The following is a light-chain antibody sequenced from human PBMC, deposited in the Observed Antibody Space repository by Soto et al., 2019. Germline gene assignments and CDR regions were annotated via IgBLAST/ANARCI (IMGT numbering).Light chain of an antibody. CDR3: AAWDDSLSGWV. CDR1: NPNIGSNY. J-gene: IGLJ3*02. Sequence: QSVLTQPPSASGTPGQRVTISCSGRNPNIGSNYVYWYQQVPGTAPKLLIYTNNQRPSGVPDRFSGSKSATSASLAIGGLRSEDEADYYCAAWDDSLSGWVFGGGTKVTVL. CDR2: TNN. V-gene: IGLV1-47*01.